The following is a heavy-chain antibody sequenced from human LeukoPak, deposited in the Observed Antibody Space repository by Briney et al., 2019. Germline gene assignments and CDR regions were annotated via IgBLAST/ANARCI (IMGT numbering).Heavy chain of an antibody. D-gene: IGHD1-1*01. CDR2: VSAAGRTT. J-gene: IGHJ6*02. V-gene: IGHV3-23*01. CDR3: ARDAYNWNDENYGMDV. Sequence: PGGSLRLSCAASGFTFSTYAMSWVRQAPGKGLEWVSAVSAAGRTTHYADSVKGRFTISRDNAKNSLYLQMNSLRDEDTAVYYCARDAYNWNDENYGMDVWGQGTTVTVSS. CDR1: GFTFSTYA.